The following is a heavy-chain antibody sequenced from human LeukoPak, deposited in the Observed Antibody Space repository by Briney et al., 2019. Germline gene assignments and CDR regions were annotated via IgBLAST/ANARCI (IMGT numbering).Heavy chain of an antibody. D-gene: IGHD3-22*01. V-gene: IGHV3-21*05. CDR2: ISGSSSYT. Sequence: GGSLRLSCVGSGFNFRTYNLNCVRQAPGQGLESFSDISGSSSYTDYADSVKGRFTISKDNANSSVFLQMDSLRAEDTAVYYCARGHNSGYYLKYWGQGTLVTVSS. CDR1: GFNFRTYN. J-gene: IGHJ4*02. CDR3: ARGHNSGYYLKY.